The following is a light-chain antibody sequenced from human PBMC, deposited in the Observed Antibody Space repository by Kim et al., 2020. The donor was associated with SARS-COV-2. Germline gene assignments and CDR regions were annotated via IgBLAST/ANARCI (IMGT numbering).Light chain of an antibody. J-gene: IGKJ2*01. CDR3: QQYNRYPYT. V-gene: IGKV1-16*01. CDR2: AES. Sequence: ASVGARVTITCRASQVIHTYLAWFQQKPGQAPKSLIYAESNLHSGVPSRFSGSGSGTDFTLTISGLQTEDFAIYYCQQYNRYPYTFGQGTKLEI. CDR1: QVIHTY.